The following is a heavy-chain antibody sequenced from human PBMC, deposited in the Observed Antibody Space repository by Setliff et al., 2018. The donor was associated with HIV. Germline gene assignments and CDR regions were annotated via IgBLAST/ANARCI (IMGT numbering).Heavy chain of an antibody. CDR1: GFTFNSYW. D-gene: IGHD6-13*01. CDR2: VNNDGTDT. CDR3: GRDVHDAAADN. V-gene: IGHV3-74*01. J-gene: IGHJ4*02. Sequence: GGSLRLSCVASGFTFNSYWMYWVRQAPGKGLVCVSRVNNDGTDTIYADSVKGRFTISRDNARNTLFLQMNSLGVEDTALYYCGRDVHDAAADNWGRGTLVTVSS.